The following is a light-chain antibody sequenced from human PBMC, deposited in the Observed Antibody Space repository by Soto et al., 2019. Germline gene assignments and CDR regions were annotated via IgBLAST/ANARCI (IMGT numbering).Light chain of an antibody. J-gene: IGKJ2*01. Sequence: DIQMTQYPSTLSASVGDRVTITCRASQRVSSWLAWYQQRPGKAPQLLIYKASSLQSGVPSRFSGSGSGTEFTLTISSLHPDDFATYYCQQYYSYSSMYTFGQGTRLEIK. CDR2: KAS. CDR1: QRVSSW. CDR3: QQYYSYSSMYT. V-gene: IGKV1-5*03.